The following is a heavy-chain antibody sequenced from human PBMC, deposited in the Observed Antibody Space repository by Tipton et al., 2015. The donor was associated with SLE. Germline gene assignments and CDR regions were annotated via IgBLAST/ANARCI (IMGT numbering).Heavy chain of an antibody. J-gene: IGHJ1*01. CDR3: ARDSIVGIAAAPEYFQH. V-gene: IGHV1-69*01. CDR1: GGTFSSYA. CDR2: IIPIFGTA. Sequence: QLVQSGPEVKKPGSSVKVSCKASGGTFSSYAISWVRQAPGQGLEWMGGIIPIFGTANYAQKFQGRVTITADESTSTAYMELSSLRSEDTAVYYCARDSIVGIAAAPEYFQHWGQGTLVTVSS. D-gene: IGHD6-13*01.